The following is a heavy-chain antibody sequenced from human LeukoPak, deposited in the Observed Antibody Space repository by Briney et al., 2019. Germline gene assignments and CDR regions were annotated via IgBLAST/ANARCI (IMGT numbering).Heavy chain of an antibody. Sequence: GASVKVSCKASGYTFTGYYMHWVRQAPGQGLKWMGWINPNSGGTNYAQKFQGRVTMTRDTSISTAYMELSRLRSDDTAVYYCARRGGYGDLPDAFDIWSQGTMVTVSS. J-gene: IGHJ3*02. CDR2: INPNSGGT. CDR1: GYTFTGYY. D-gene: IGHD4-17*01. V-gene: IGHV1-2*02. CDR3: ARRGGYGDLPDAFDI.